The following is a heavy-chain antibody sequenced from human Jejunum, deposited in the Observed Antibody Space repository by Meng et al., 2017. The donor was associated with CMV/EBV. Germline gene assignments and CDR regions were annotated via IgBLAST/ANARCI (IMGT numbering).Heavy chain of an antibody. CDR1: GFDCESSE. Sequence: GVSGFDCESSEMTWVRQAPGKGLEWVSYISGPAKAIYYADSVRSRFTISRDKAKNSLTLQVSGLRAEDTAVYYCARLQWAAFDFLGQGTLVTVSS. J-gene: IGHJ4*02. CDR3: ARLQWAAFDF. D-gene: IGHD1-26*01. CDR2: ISGPAKAI. V-gene: IGHV3-48*03.